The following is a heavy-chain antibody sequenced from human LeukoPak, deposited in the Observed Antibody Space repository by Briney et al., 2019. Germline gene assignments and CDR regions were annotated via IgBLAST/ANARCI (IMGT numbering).Heavy chain of an antibody. D-gene: IGHD6-13*01. CDR3: ARAGIAAAGTFDP. CDR2: MNPNSSNT. CDR1: GYTFTSYD. V-gene: IGHV1-8*01. J-gene: IGHJ5*02. Sequence: ASVKVSCTASGYTFTSYDINWVRQATGQGLEWMGWMNPNSSNTGYAQKFQGRVTMTRNTSISTAYMELSSLRSEDTAVYYCARAGIAAAGTFDPWGQGTLVTVSS.